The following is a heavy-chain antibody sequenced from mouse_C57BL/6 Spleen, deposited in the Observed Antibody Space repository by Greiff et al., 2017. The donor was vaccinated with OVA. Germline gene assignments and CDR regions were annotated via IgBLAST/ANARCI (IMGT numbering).Heavy chain of an antibody. Sequence: EVKLQQSGPELVKPGASVKISCKASGYTFTDYYMNWVKQSHGKSLEWIGDINPNNGGTSYNQKFKGKATLTVDKSSSTAYMELRSLTSEDSAVYYCAKGALMVTTGRHAMDYWGQGTSVTVSS. D-gene: IGHD2-2*01. CDR3: AKGALMVTTGRHAMDY. V-gene: IGHV1-26*01. CDR2: INPNNGGT. CDR1: GYTFTDYY. J-gene: IGHJ4*01.